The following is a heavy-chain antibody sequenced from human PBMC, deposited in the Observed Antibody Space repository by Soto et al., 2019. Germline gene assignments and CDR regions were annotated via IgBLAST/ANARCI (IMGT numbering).Heavy chain of an antibody. V-gene: IGHV2-26*01. CDR3: ARRHLAVAVSPWFDP. D-gene: IGHD3-16*01. CDR1: GLSITDSEMG. J-gene: IGHJ5*02. Sequence: QVTLKESGPVLVKPTETLTLRCTVSGLSITDSEMGVSWIRQPPGKALEWLAHIDSSGEKSYRTFLKSRLTISKDPSKSQIVLIMTTIEPADTATYYCARRHLAVAVSPWFDPWRQGILVTVSS. CDR2: IDSSGEK.